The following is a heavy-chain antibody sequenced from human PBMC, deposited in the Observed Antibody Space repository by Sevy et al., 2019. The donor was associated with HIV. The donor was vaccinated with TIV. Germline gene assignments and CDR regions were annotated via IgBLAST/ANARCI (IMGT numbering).Heavy chain of an antibody. Sequence: GGSLRLSCAASGFTFSSYWMTWVRQAPGKGLEWVANIKEDGSEKYYVDSVKGRFTISRDNAKNSLYLQMNSLRVDDTAVYYCAREGYYYDSSGYYFGGYYFDYWGQGTLVTVSS. J-gene: IGHJ4*02. D-gene: IGHD3-22*01. CDR2: IKEDGSEK. CDR1: GFTFSSYW. V-gene: IGHV3-7*03. CDR3: AREGYYYDSSGYYFGGYYFDY.